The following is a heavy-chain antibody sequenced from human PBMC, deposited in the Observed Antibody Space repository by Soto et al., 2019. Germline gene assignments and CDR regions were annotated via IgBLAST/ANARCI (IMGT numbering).Heavy chain of an antibody. CDR2: ISSSSSYI. CDR3: ARASAAGYFDY. CDR1: GFTFSSYS. Sequence: EVQLVESGGGLVKPGGSLRLSCAASGFTFSSYSMNWVRQAPGKGLEWVSSISSSSSYIYYADSVKGRFTISRDNAKNSLYLQMDSLRAEDPAVYYCARASAAGYFDYWGQGTLVTVSS. V-gene: IGHV3-21*01. D-gene: IGHD6-13*01. J-gene: IGHJ4*02.